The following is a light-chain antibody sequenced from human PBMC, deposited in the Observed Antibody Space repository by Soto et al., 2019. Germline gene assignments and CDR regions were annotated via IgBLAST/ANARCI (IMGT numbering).Light chain of an antibody. Sequence: DIVLTQSPATLSLSLGERATLSCRASQSVSSYLAWYQQKPGQAPRLLIYDVSNRATGIPARFSGSGSGTDFTLTISSLEHEDFAVYYCQQRFTFGQGTRLEIK. CDR1: QSVSSY. CDR2: DVS. J-gene: IGKJ5*01. CDR3: QQRFT. V-gene: IGKV3-11*01.